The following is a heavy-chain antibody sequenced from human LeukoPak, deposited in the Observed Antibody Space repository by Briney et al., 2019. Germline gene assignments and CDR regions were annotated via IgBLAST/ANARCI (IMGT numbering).Heavy chain of an antibody. Sequence: SETLSLTCTVSGYSLSSGFFCDWIRQSPGKELEWIGSFSHRGGSYHNPSLKSRVTISVDTSKNQFSLKLLSVTAADTAVYYCARDPNRGSYYGHGMDVWGQGTTVTVSS. CDR1: GYSLSSGFF. CDR3: ARDPNRGSYYGHGMDV. CDR2: FSHRGGS. D-gene: IGHD1-26*01. J-gene: IGHJ6*02. V-gene: IGHV4-38-2*02.